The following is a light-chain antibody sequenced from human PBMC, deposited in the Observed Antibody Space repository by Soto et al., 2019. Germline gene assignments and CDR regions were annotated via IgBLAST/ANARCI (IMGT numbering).Light chain of an antibody. CDR1: SSNIGAGYD. CDR3: QSYDSSLSGSV. CDR2: GNS. J-gene: IGLJ2*01. V-gene: IGLV1-40*01. Sequence: QSVLTQSPSVSGAPGQRVTISCTGSSSNIGAGYDVHWYQQRPGTAPKLLIYGNSNRPSGVPDRFSGSKSGTSASLAITGLQAEDEADYYCQSYDSSLSGSVFGGGTKLTVL.